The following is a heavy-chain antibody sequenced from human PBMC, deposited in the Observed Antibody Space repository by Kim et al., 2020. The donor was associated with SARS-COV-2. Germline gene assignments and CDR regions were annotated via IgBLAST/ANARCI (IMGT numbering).Heavy chain of an antibody. V-gene: IGHV4-39*01. CDR1: GGSISSSSYY. D-gene: IGHD3-9*01. Sequence: SETLSLTCTVSGGSISSSSYYWGWIRQPPGKGLEWIGSIYYSGSTYYNPSLKSRVTISVDTSKNQFSLKLSSVTAADTAVYYCARQRGVLRYFDWWPEGWVDPWGQGTLFTVSS. CDR3: ARQRGVLRYFDWWPEGWVDP. CDR2: IYYSGST. J-gene: IGHJ5*02.